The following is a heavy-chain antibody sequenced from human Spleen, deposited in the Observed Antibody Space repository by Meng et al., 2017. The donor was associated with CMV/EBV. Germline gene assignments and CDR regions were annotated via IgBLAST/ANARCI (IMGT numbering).Heavy chain of an antibody. J-gene: IGHJ5*02. CDR3: VRGLGTMSWFDP. CDR2: IYFSGTT. CDR1: GGSFNDYY. Sequence: LTCAVYGGSFNDYYCSWVRQSPGKGLEWIGYIYFSGTTYYNPSLKSRVSISVDTSKNQFSLRLTSVTVADTAVYYCVRGLGTMSWFDPWGQGTLVTVSS. D-gene: IGHD5/OR15-5a*01. V-gene: IGHV4-34*09.